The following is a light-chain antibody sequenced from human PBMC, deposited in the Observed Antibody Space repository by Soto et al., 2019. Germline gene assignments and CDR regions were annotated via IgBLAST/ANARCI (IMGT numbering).Light chain of an antibody. CDR3: QQYDNWPPIT. CDR2: DSS. J-gene: IGKJ5*01. Sequence: DIVMTQSPATLSVSPGDTATLSGRCSQGVRSNLACYQQKPGRAPRLLIYDSSTRATGIPARFSGSGSGTEFTITIISPQSEDFAVYYCQQYDNWPPITFGQVTRLAI. V-gene: IGKV3-15*01. CDR1: QGVRSN.